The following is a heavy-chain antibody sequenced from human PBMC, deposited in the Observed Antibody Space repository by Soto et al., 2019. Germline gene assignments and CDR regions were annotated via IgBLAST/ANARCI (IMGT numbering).Heavy chain of an antibody. Sequence: GGSLRLSCAASGFTFSTYAMSWVRQAPGKGLEWVSAISGSGGTTFYADSVKGRFTFSRDNSKNTLYLQMNSLRAGDTAVYYCAKSGTYCSGTGCYPFYFDYWGQGTLVTVSS. CDR3: AKSGTYCSGTGCYPFYFDY. D-gene: IGHD2-2*01. V-gene: IGHV3-23*01. CDR2: ISGSGGTT. CDR1: GFTFSTYA. J-gene: IGHJ4*02.